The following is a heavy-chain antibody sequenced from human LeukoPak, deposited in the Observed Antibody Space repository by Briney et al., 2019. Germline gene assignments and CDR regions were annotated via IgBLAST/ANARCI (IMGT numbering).Heavy chain of an antibody. V-gene: IGHV4-34*01. CDR3: ARGSQWFGEPNPAPMGNYYFDY. CDR1: GFTFSSYG. D-gene: IGHD3-10*01. Sequence: GSLRLSCAASGFTFSSYGMHWIRQPPGKGLEWIGEINHSGSTNYNPSLKSRVTISVDTSKNQFSLKLSSVTAADTAVYYCARGSQWFGEPNPAPMGNYYFDYWGQGTLVTVSS. J-gene: IGHJ4*02. CDR2: INHSGST.